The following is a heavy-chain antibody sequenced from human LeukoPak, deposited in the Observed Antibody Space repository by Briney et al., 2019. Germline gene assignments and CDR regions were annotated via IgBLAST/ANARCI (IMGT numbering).Heavy chain of an antibody. J-gene: IGHJ6*03. CDR3: AKGSCGGDCYRAYYYYYMDV. CDR2: IWYDGSNK. CDR1: GFTFSSYG. D-gene: IGHD2-21*02. V-gene: IGHV3-33*06. Sequence: PGGSLRLSCAASGFTFSSYGMHWVRQAPGKGLEWVAVIWYDGSNKYYADSVKGRFTIPRDNSKNTLYLQMNSLRAEDTAVYYCAKGSCGGDCYRAYYYYYMDVWGKGTTVTVSS.